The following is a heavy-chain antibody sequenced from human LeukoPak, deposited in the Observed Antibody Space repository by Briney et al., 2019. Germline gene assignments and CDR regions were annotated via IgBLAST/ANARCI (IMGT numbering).Heavy chain of an antibody. D-gene: IGHD3-22*01. CDR1: GGSFSGCY. CDR3: ARTYYYDSSGYYYPEYYFDY. J-gene: IGHJ4*02. V-gene: IGHV4-34*01. CDR2: INHSGST. Sequence: SETLSLTCAVYGGSFSGCYWSWIRQPPAKGLEWIWEINHSGSTNYNPSLKSRVTISVDTSKNQFSLKLSSVTAADTAVYYCARTYYYDSSGYYYPEYYFDYWGQGTLVTVSS.